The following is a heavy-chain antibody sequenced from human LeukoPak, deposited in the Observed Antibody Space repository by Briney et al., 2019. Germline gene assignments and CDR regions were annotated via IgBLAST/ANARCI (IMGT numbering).Heavy chain of an antibody. CDR2: IIAIFGTA. J-gene: IGHJ4*02. Sequence: GASVKVSCKASGDTFTGYAISWVRQAPGQGLEWMGRIIAIFGTANYAQKFQGRVTITTDESTSTAYMELSSLRSEDTAVYFLLGDFPDYWGQGTLVTVSS. D-gene: IGHD1-26*01. CDR1: GDTFTGYA. CDR3: LGDFPDY. V-gene: IGHV1-69*05.